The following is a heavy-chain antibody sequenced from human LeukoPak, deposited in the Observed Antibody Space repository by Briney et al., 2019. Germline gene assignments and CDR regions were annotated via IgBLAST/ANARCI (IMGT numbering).Heavy chain of an antibody. V-gene: IGHV3-30*18. CDR3: AKKKEGTWQQMGDY. CDR1: GFTFSSYG. CDR2: ISYHGGNI. Sequence: GGSLRLSCEASGFTFSSYGMHWVRQAPGKGLEWVAVISYHGGNIYYADSVKGRFTISRDNSKNTLYLQMNSLRSEDTAVYYCAKKKEGTWQQMGDYWGQGTLVTVSS. D-gene: IGHD6-13*01. J-gene: IGHJ4*02.